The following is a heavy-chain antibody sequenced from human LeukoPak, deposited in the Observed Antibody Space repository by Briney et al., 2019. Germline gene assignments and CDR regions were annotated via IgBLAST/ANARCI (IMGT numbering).Heavy chain of an antibody. Sequence: GGSLRLSCAASGFTFSHFAMSWVRQAPGKGLHWVSTISGSGNKTYDADSVKGRFTISRDNSKDTLYLQMTGLRAEDTAVYYCAKLKRVGIAPFDDWGQGTLLTVSS. D-gene: IGHD3-10*01. CDR3: AKLKRVGIAPFDD. V-gene: IGHV3-23*01. CDR1: GFTFSHFA. CDR2: ISGSGNKT. J-gene: IGHJ4*02.